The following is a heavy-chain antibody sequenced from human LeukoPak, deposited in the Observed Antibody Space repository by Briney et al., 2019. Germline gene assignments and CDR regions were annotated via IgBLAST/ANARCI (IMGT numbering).Heavy chain of an antibody. D-gene: IGHD5-12*01. J-gene: IGHJ3*02. CDR3: ARAASGGYVDAFDI. V-gene: IGHV4-38-2*01. CDR1: GYSISSGYY. Sequence: SETLSLTCAVSGYSISSGYYWGWIRQPPGKGLEWIGSIYHSGSTYYNPSLKSRVTISVDTSKNQFSLKLSSVTAADTAVYYCARAASGGYVDAFDIWGQGTMVTVSS. CDR2: IYHSGST.